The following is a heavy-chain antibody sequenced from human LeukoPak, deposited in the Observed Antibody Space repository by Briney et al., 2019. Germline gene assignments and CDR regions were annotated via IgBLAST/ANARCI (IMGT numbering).Heavy chain of an antibody. J-gene: IGHJ4*02. Sequence: PGGSLRLSCAASGFTFSSYAMHWVRQAPGKGLEWVAVISYDGSNKYYADSAKGRFTISRDNSKNTLYLQMNSLRAEDTAVYYCAKDGNVLLWFGELLHFDYWGQGTLVTVSS. D-gene: IGHD3-10*01. CDR2: ISYDGSNK. CDR1: GFTFSSYA. CDR3: AKDGNVLLWFGELLHFDY. V-gene: IGHV3-30*04.